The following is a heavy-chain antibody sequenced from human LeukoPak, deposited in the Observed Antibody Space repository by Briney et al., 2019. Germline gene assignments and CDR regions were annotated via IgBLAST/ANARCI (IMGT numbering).Heavy chain of an antibody. V-gene: IGHV3-9*01. CDR1: GFTVDDYV. D-gene: IGHD1-26*01. CDR3: AKDLSGSDFMAFDI. CDR2: ISWKRGTI. J-gene: IGHJ3*02. Sequence: GRSLRLSCAASGFTVDDYVMHWARQVPGKGLEWVSGISWKRGTIAYAGSVKGRFTISRDNAKNSLYLQMNSLRVEETALYYCAKDLSGSDFMAFDIWGQGTMVTVSS.